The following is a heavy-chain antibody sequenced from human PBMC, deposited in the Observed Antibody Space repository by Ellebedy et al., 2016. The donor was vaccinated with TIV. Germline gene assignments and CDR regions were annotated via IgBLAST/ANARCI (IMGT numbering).Heavy chain of an antibody. J-gene: IGHJ4*02. CDR3: ARDLDRNYPGTYFDY. V-gene: IGHV3-30-3*01. Sequence: PGGSLRLSCAASGFTFSYYAMHWVRQAPGQGLEWVALLSYDGSIIYYADSVKGRFTISRYNSKNTLYLQMNSLRDEDTAVYYCARDLDRNYPGTYFDYWGQGTLVTVSS. CDR1: GFTFSYYA. CDR2: LSYDGSII. D-gene: IGHD4-11*01.